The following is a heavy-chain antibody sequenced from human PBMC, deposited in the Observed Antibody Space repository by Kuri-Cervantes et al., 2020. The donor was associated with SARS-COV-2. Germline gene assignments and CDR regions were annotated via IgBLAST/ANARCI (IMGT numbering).Heavy chain of an antibody. Sequence: ETLSLTCAASGFTFSSYSMNWVRQAPGKGLEWVSLIHSGGSTDYAESVKGRFTMSRDDSRNTVYLQMTSLRTEDTAVYYCALETFDYWGQGTLVTVSS. D-gene: IGHD5-24*01. CDR1: GFTFSSYS. J-gene: IGHJ4*02. CDR2: IHSGGST. V-gene: IGHV3-66*02. CDR3: ALETFDY.